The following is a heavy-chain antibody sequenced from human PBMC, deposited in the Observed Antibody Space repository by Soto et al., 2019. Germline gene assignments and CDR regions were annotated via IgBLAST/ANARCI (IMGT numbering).Heavy chain of an antibody. J-gene: IGHJ5*01. D-gene: IGHD3-10*01. CDR1: GFPFSAFA. CDR2: IGGSGASI. CDR3: ARSVRPLSRLAS. Sequence: GGSLRLSCAASGFPFSAFAMNWVRQAPGKGLEWVSGIGGSGASIYYADSVKGRFSISRDNFKNTVYLQMNSLRDEDTGVYYCARSVRPLSRLASWGQGTLVTVSS. V-gene: IGHV3-23*01.